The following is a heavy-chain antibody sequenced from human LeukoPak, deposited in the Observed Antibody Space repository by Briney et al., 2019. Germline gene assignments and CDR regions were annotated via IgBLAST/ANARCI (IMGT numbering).Heavy chain of an antibody. CDR1: GFTFSSYA. V-gene: IGHV3-23*01. D-gene: IGHD6-19*01. Sequence: GGSLRLSCAASGFTFSSYAMSWVRQAPGKGLEWVSAISGSGGSTYYADSVKGRFTISRDNSKNTLYLQMNSLRAEDTAVYYCARDLSRGSGYDCWGQGTLVTVSS. CDR2: ISGSGGST. J-gene: IGHJ4*02. CDR3: ARDLSRGSGYDC.